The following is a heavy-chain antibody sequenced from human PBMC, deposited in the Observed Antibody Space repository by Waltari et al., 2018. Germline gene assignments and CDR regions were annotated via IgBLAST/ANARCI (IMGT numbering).Heavy chain of an antibody. Sequence: QVQLQESGPGLVKPSETLSLTCTVSGGSMSSYYWSWIRQPPGKGLEWIGYSYYSGSTNYNPSLKSRVTISVDTSKNQFSLKLSSVTAADTAVYYCARAQWGSWFDPWGQGTLVTVSS. D-gene: IGHD6-19*01. CDR1: GGSMSSYY. V-gene: IGHV4-59*01. J-gene: IGHJ5*02. CDR3: ARAQWGSWFDP. CDR2: SYYSGST.